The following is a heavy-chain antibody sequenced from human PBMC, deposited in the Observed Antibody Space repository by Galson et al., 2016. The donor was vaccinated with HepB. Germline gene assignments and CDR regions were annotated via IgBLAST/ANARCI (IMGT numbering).Heavy chain of an antibody. J-gene: IGHJ4*02. CDR3: AKVHDILSGFYKSYFDY. V-gene: IGHV3-23*01. D-gene: IGHD3-9*01. CDR1: GFTFRTYA. CDR2: ISGNVYST. Sequence: SLRLSCAASGFTFRTYAMIWVRQAPGKGLEWVSTISGNVYSTYYADSVKGRFTISRDNSKNTLSLQMNSLRADDTAVYSCAKVHDILSGFYKSYFDYWGQGTLVAVSS.